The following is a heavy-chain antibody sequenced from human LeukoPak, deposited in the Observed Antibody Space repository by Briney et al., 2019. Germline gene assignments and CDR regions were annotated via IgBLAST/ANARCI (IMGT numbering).Heavy chain of an antibody. CDR3: ASPAEDGIRYFDRRGRYYFDY. V-gene: IGHV1-46*03. Sequence: ASVKVSCKASGYTFTSYYMHWVRQAPGQGLEWMGLINPSGGSTSYAQKFQGRVTMTRDTSTSTVYMELSSLRSEDTAVYYCASPAEDGIRYFDRRGRYYFDYWGQGTLVTVSS. CDR1: GYTFTSYY. CDR2: INPSGGST. D-gene: IGHD3-9*01. J-gene: IGHJ4*02.